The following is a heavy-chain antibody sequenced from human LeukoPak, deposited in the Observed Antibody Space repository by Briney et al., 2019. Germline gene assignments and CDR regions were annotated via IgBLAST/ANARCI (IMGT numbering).Heavy chain of an antibody. CDR3: ARGRVAAAGLDYYYGMDV. CDR2: IIPIFGTA. CDR1: GYTFTSYY. D-gene: IGHD6-13*01. Sequence: SVKVSCKASGYTFTSYYVHWVRQAPGQGLEWMGGIIPIFGTANYAQKFQGRVTITADESTSTAYMELSSLRSEDTAVYYCARGRVAAAGLDYYYGMDVWGQGTTVTVSS. J-gene: IGHJ6*02. V-gene: IGHV1-69*13.